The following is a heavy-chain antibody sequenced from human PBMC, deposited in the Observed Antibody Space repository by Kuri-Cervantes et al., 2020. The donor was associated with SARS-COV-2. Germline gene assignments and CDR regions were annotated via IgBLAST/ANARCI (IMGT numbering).Heavy chain of an antibody. J-gene: IGHJ5*02. CDR1: GYTFTRYY. CDR2: INPSGGST. D-gene: IGHD2-2*01. CDR3: AIIDCSSTSCYAHAA. Sequence: ASVKVSCKASGYTFTRYYMHWVRQAPGQGLEWMGIINPSGGSTSYAQKFQGRVTMTRDTSTSTVYMELSSLRSEDTAVYYRAIIDCSSTSCYAHAAWGQGTVVTVSS. V-gene: IGHV1-46*01.